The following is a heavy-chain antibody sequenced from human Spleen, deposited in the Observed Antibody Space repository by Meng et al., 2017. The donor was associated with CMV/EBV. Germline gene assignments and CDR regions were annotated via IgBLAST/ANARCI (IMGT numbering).Heavy chain of an antibody. CDR2: ISHRGST. J-gene: IGHJ6*02. CDR3: ARVNFWRGYYTGNTYYGMDV. V-gene: IGHV4-34*01. Sequence: SQTLSLTCAVYGESFSGYYWSWIRQPPGKGLEWIGEISHRGSTNYNPSLKIRVTISVDTSKNQFSLKLSSVTAADTAVFYCARVNFWRGYYTGNTYYGMDVWGQGTTVTVS. CDR1: GESFSGYY. D-gene: IGHD3-3*01.